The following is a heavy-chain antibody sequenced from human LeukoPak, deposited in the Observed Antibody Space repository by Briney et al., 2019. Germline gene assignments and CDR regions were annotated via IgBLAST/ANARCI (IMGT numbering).Heavy chain of an antibody. CDR3: ARQLAEYSYYFDY. J-gene: IGHJ4*02. D-gene: IGHD6-6*01. CDR2: IYYSGST. CDR1: GGSISSSSYY. Sequence: SETLSLTCTVSGGSISSSSYYWCWIRQPPGKGLEWIGSIYYSGSTYYNPSLKSRVTISVDTSKNQFSLKLSSVTAADTAVYYCARQLAEYSYYFDYWGQGTLVTVSS. V-gene: IGHV4-39*01.